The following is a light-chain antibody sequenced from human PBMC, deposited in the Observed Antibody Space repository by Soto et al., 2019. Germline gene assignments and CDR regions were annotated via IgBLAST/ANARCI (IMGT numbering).Light chain of an antibody. V-gene: IGKV1-5*01. J-gene: IGKJ1*01. CDR1: QTISRW. CDR3: QQYNSYST. Sequence: DLQLTQTPSTLSASVGDEVTITCRASQTISRWLAWYQQKPGRAPKLLIYDASTLESGVPSRFSGSGSGTELTLTISRLQPDDFATYYCQQYNSYSTFGQGTRWIS. CDR2: DAS.